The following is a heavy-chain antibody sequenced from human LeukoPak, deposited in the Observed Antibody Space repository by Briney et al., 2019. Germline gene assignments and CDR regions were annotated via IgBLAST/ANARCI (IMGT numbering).Heavy chain of an antibody. CDR3: ASPIAAAGTGTFEYFQH. CDR1: GFTFSSYS. D-gene: IGHD6-13*01. J-gene: IGHJ1*01. Sequence: GGSLRLSCAASGFTFSSYSFNWVRQAPGKGLEWVSYISSSSSPIYYADSVKGRFTISRDNSKNTLYLQMNSLRAEDTAVYYCASPIAAAGTGTFEYFQHWGQGTLVTVSS. CDR2: ISSSSSPI. V-gene: IGHV3-48*01.